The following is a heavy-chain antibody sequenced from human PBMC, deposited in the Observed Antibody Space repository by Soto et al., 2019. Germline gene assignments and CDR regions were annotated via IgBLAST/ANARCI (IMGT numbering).Heavy chain of an antibody. CDR2: ISSSSSVI. CDR3: ARDLSWGSNWYYYMDV. CDR1: GFILSDCA. D-gene: IGHD7-27*01. J-gene: IGHJ6*03. V-gene: IGHV3-48*01. Sequence: GGSLRLSCATSGFILSDCAMNWVRQAPGKGLEWVSYISSSSSVIDYADSVKGRFTVSRDNARNSLYLQMNSLRAEDTAVYYCARDLSWGSNWYYYMDVWGKGTTDTVSS.